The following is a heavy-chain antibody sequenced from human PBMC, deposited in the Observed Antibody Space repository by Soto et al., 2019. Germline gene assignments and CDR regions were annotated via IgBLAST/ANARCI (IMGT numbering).Heavy chain of an antibody. CDR3: AKDLQSYGDYDYYCYGMDV. Sequence: QVQLVESGGGEVQPGRSLTISCAASGFTFSTYGMHWVRQTPGKGLEWVAVISYDGTNKFYSESVTGRFTISRDTFKNTLTLQMNSLRADDTAVYSCAKDLQSYGDYDYYCYGMDVWGLGTRVTVSS. V-gene: IGHV3-30*18. CDR1: GFTFSTYG. J-gene: IGHJ6*02. CDR2: ISYDGTNK. D-gene: IGHD4-17*01.